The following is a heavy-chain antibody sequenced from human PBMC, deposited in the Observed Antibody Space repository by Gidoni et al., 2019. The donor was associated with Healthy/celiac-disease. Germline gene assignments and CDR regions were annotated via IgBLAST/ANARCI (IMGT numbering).Heavy chain of an antibody. D-gene: IGHD3-22*01. CDR1: GFTFSRYW. CDR2: IKQDGSEK. J-gene: IGHJ3*02. Sequence: EVQLVESGGGLVQPGGSLRLSCAASGFTFSRYWMSWVRKAPGKGLEWWAKIKQDGSEKYYVDSVKGRFTISRDNAKNSLYLQMNSRRAEDTAVYYCAREGGDITMIVVVIPEDAFDIWGQGTMVTVSS. CDR3: AREGGDITMIVVVIPEDAFDI. V-gene: IGHV3-7*03.